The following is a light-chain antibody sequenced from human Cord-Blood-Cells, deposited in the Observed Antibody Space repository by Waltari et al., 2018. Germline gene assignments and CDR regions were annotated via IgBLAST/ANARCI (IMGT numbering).Light chain of an antibody. CDR2: EDN. CDR1: SGSIASNY. Sequence: NFMLTQPHSVSESPGKTVTISCTRSSGSIASNYVQWYQQRPGSAPTTVIYEDNQSPSGFPDRFSGSIDSSSNSASLTISGLKTEDEADYYCQSYDSSNQRVFGGGTKLTVL. J-gene: IGLJ3*02. CDR3: QSYDSSNQRV. V-gene: IGLV6-57*03.